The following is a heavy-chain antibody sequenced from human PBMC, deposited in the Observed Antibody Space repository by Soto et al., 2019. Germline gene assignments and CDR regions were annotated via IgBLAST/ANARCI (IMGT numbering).Heavy chain of an antibody. Sequence: QVQLVQSGAEVKKPGASVKVSCKASGYTFTGYYMHWVRQAPGQGLEWMGWINPNSGGTNYAQKFQGRVTMTRDTSISTAYMELSRLRSDDTAVYYCERDPQQLSQIRVYYYYGMDVWGQGTTVTVSS. CDR2: INPNSGGT. J-gene: IGHJ6*02. D-gene: IGHD6-13*01. CDR1: GYTFTGYY. CDR3: ERDPQQLSQIRVYYYYGMDV. V-gene: IGHV1-2*02.